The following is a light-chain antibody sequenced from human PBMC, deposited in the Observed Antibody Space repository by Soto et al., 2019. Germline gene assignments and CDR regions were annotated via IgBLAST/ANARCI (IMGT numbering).Light chain of an antibody. CDR1: QSVNNY. CDR3: QQHRSWPPIT. Sequence: IVLTESPATLSLSPGERATLSCGASQSVNNYLYWYQQKPGQAPRLIISAASNRATGIPARFSGSGSETDFTLTITNLEPEDFAVYYCQQHRSWPPITFGQGTRLEIK. J-gene: IGKJ5*01. CDR2: AAS. V-gene: IGKV3-11*01.